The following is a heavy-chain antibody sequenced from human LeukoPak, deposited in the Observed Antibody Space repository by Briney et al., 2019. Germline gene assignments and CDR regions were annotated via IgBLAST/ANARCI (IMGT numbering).Heavy chain of an antibody. Sequence: SETLSLTCAVYGGSFSGYYWSWIRQPPGKGLEWIGEINHSGSTNHNPSLKSRVTISVDTSKNQFSLKLSSVTAADTAVYYCARGPRAEGSGWTSYYFDYWGQGTLVTVSS. V-gene: IGHV4-34*01. CDR3: ARGPRAEGSGWTSYYFDY. J-gene: IGHJ4*02. CDR1: GGSFSGYY. D-gene: IGHD6-19*01. CDR2: INHSGST.